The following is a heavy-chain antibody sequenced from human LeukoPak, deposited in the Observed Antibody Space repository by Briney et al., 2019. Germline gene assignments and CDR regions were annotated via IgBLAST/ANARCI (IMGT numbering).Heavy chain of an antibody. CDR1: GFTFSSYA. Sequence: SGGSLRLSCAASGFTFSSYAMSWVRQAPGKGLEWVSTISGSGGSTYYADSVKGRFTISRDNSKNTLYLQMNSLRAEDTAVYYCAKGQRGSYGAFDIWGPGTMVTVSS. J-gene: IGHJ3*02. D-gene: IGHD3-16*01. V-gene: IGHV3-23*01. CDR2: ISGSGGST. CDR3: AKGQRGSYGAFDI.